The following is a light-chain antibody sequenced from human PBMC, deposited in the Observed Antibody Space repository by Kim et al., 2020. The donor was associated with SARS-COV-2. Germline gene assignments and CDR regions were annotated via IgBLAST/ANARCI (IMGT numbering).Light chain of an antibody. CDR1: SGSIASKY. CDR2: GDD. V-gene: IGLV6-57*03. Sequence: KTVIISCTRSSGSIASKYVQWYQRRPGSAPTTLIYGDDQRPSGVPDRFSASIDTSSNSASLIISGLKTEDEADYYCQSYDNDNHGVFGGGTQLTVL. CDR3: QSYDNDNHGV. J-gene: IGLJ3*02.